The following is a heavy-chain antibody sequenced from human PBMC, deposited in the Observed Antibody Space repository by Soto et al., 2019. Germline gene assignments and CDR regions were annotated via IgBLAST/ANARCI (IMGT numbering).Heavy chain of an antibody. CDR3: ARVRAAGTESYYYYGMDV. V-gene: IGHV1-46*01. D-gene: IGHD6-13*01. Sequence: ASVKVSCKASGYTFTSYYMHWVRQAPGQGLEWMGIINPSGGSTSYAQKFQGRVTMTRDTSTSTVYMELSSLRSEDTAVYYCARVRAAGTESYYYYGMDVWGQGTTVTVSS. CDR2: INPSGGST. CDR1: GYTFTSYY. J-gene: IGHJ6*02.